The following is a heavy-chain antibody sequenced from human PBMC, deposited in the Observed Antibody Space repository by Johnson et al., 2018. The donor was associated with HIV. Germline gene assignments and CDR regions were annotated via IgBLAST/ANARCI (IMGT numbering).Heavy chain of an antibody. CDR2: ISSSGGDT. CDR3: AGGQGGIQLWFDGFDI. V-gene: IGHV3-23*04. D-gene: IGHD5-18*01. J-gene: IGHJ3*02. CDR1: RFTFSRYW. Sequence: VQLVESGGGLVQPGGSLRLSCAASRFTFSRYWMSWVRQAPGKGLEWVSTISSSGGDTWHADSVKGRFFISRDNSKKSLFLQMNSLRAEDMAVYYCAGGQGGIQLWFDGFDIWGQGTMVTVSS.